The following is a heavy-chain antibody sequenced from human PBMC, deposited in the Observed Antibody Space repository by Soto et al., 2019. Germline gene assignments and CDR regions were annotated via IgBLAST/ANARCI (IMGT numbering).Heavy chain of an antibody. CDR2: IYDSGST. J-gene: IGHJ6*02. D-gene: IGHD3-10*01. CDR1: GGSISSVGYY. V-gene: IGHV4-31*03. Sequence: QVQLQESGPGLVKPSQTLSLTCTVSGGSISSVGYYWSWIRQHPGKGLEWIGYIYDSGSTYYHPSLKSRVTLSVATSKNQLSLKLSSVTAADTDVYYCHSGSWPLVTMDVWGQGTTVTVSS. CDR3: HSGSWPLVTMDV.